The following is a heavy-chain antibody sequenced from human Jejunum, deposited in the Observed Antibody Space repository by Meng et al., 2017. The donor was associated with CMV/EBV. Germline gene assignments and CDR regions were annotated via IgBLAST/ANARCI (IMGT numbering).Heavy chain of an antibody. CDR1: GFTVSSNY. CDR2: SYSDGTT. CDR3: AYSSSWAHFDY. J-gene: IGHJ4*02. D-gene: IGHD6-13*01. V-gene: IGHV3-53*01. Sequence: CVAAGFTVSSNYMSWVRQAPGKGLEWVSISYSDGTTYYADSVKGRFTISRDKSKNTLDLQMNSLRAEDMAVYYCAYSSSWAHFDYWGQGTLVTVSS.